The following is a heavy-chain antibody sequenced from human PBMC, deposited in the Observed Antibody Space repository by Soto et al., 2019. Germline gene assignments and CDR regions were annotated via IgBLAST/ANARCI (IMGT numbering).Heavy chain of an antibody. D-gene: IGHD4-4*01. J-gene: IGHJ5*02. CDR1: GYTFTSYG. V-gene: IGHV1-18*01. CDR2: ISAYNGNT. CDR3: ASYCNYGNWYDP. Sequence: ASVKVSCKASGYTFTSYGISWVRQAPGQGLEWMGWISAYNGNTNYAQKLQGRVTMTTDTSTSTAYMELRSLRSDDTAVYYCASYCNYGNWYDPWGQGTLVTVSS.